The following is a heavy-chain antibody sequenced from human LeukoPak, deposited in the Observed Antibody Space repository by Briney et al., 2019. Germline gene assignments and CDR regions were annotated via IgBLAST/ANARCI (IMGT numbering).Heavy chain of an antibody. J-gene: IGHJ4*02. CDR1: GFTFSSYG. D-gene: IGHD3-10*01. CDR3: AILWSGELSDY. Sequence: PGGSLRLSCAASGFTFSSYGMHWVRQAPGKGLEWVAVIWYDGSNKYYADSVKGRFTISRDNSKNTLYLQMNSLRAEDTAVYYCAILWSGELSDYWGQGTLVTVSS. V-gene: IGHV3-33*01. CDR2: IWYDGSNK.